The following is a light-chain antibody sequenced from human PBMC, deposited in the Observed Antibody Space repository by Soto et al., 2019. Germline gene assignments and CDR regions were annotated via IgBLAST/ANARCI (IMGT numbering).Light chain of an antibody. J-gene: IGLJ2*01. CDR3: QVWDTGSDRLL. Sequence: SYELTQPPSVSVAPGKTATITCGGNNIGIKAGHWYQQKPGQAPVLVIYYDSDRPSGISERFSGSNSGDTATLTVSRVEAGDEADYYCQVWDTGSDRLLFGGGTKLTVL. CDR1: NIGIKA. V-gene: IGLV3-21*04. CDR2: YDS.